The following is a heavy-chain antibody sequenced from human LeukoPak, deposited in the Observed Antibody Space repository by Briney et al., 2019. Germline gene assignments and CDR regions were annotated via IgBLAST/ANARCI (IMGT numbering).Heavy chain of an antibody. V-gene: IGHV3-11*04. CDR2: ISGNGGVI. D-gene: IGHD2/OR15-2a*01. J-gene: IGHJ5*02. CDR3: ARGKTSQNIVTRKTYNWFDP. Sequence: GGSLRLSCAASGFTFSDNYMTWVRQAPGKGLEWLSYISGNGGVIQYADSVKGRFTISRDNAKNLLYLQMDSLRVEDTAVYYCARGKTSQNIVTRKTYNWFDPWGQGTLVTVSS. CDR1: GFTFSDNY.